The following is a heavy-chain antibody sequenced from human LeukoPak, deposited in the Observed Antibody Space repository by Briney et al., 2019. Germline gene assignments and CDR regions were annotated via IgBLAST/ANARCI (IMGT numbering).Heavy chain of an antibody. J-gene: IGHJ4*02. D-gene: IGHD4-17*01. CDR3: ARGSDFGDY. CDR2: MSYSGST. CDR1: GSSISSYY. Sequence: PSETLSLTCTVSGSSISSYYWSWIRQPPGKGLEWIGYMSYSGSTNYNPSLKSRVTMSINTSKNQFSLRLSSVTAADTAVYYCARGSDFGDYWGQGTLVTVSS. V-gene: IGHV4-59*01.